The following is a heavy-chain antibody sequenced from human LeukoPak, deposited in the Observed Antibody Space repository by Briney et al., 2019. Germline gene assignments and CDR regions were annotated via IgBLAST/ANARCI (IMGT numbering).Heavy chain of an antibody. J-gene: IGHJ2*01. CDR1: GFTFSSYW. CDR2: IKQDGSEK. CDR3: ARVRGPTLTTWYFDL. Sequence: GGSLRLSCAASGFTFSSYWMSWVRQAPGKGLEWVANIKQDGSEKYYVDSVKGRFTISRDNAKNSLYLQMNSLGAEDTAVYYCARVRGPTLTTWYFDLWGRGTLVTVSS. D-gene: IGHD4-17*01. V-gene: IGHV3-7*01.